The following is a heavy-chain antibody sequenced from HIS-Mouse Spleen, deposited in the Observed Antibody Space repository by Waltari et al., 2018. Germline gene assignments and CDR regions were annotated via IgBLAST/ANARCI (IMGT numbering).Heavy chain of an antibody. V-gene: IGHV4-34*01. CDR3: ARGWLTGDAFDI. CDR1: GGSFSGYY. D-gene: IGHD7-27*01. CDR2: INHSGST. Sequence: QVQLQQWGAGLLKPSETLSLTCAAYGGSFSGYYWSWIRQPPGKGLEWIGEINHSGSTNYNPSLKSRVTISVDTSKNQFSLKLSSVTAADPAVYYCARGWLTGDAFDIWGQGTMVTVSS. J-gene: IGHJ3*02.